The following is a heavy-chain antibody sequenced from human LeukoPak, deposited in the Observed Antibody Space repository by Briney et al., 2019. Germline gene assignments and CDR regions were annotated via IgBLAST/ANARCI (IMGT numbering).Heavy chain of an antibody. D-gene: IGHD3-9*01. CDR3: AREDYDILLIDY. J-gene: IGHJ4*02. CDR1: GFTFSSYA. V-gene: IGHV3-30-3*01. Sequence: GGSLRLSCAASGFTFSSYAMHWVRQAPGKGLEWVAVISYDGSNKYYADSVKGRFTISRDNSKNTLYLQMNSLRAEDTAVYYCAREDYDILLIDYWGQGTLVTVSS. CDR2: ISYDGSNK.